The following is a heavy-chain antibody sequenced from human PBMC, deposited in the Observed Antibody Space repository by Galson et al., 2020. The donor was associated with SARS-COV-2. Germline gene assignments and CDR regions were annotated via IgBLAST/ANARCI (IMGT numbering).Heavy chain of an antibody. CDR2: ISWNSGSI. CDR1: GFTFDDYA. J-gene: IGHJ6*02. V-gene: IGHV3-9*01. D-gene: IGHD2-21*01. Sequence: GGSLRLSCAASGFTFDDYAMHWVRQAPGKGLEWVSGISWNSGSIGYADSVKGRFTISRDNAKNSLYLQMNSLRAEDTALYYCASFPGGDYYYYGMDVWGQGTTVTVSS. CDR3: ASFPGGDYYYYGMDV.